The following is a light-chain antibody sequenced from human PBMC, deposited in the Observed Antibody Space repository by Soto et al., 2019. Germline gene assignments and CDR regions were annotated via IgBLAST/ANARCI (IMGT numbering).Light chain of an antibody. Sequence: QSALTQPASVSGSPGQSITISCTGVSSDVGGYNYVSWYQQHPGKAPKLMIYDVSNRPSGVSNRFSGSKSGNTAPLTISGLQAEDEAAYYCSSYTSSSTLLYVFGTGTKLTVL. CDR3: SSYTSSSTLLYV. CDR2: DVS. CDR1: SSDVGGYNY. V-gene: IGLV2-14*01. J-gene: IGLJ1*01.